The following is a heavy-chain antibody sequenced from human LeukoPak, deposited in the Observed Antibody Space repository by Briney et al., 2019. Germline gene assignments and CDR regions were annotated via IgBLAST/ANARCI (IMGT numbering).Heavy chain of an antibody. CDR3: ATKQWLAPPPDS. J-gene: IGHJ4*02. V-gene: IGHV3-74*01. CDR2: INTDGTVT. CDR1: GFTFSSYA. Sequence: PGRSLRLSCAASGFTFSSYAMHWVRQAPGKGLESVSRINTDGTVTTYADSVKGRFTVSRDNADNTMFLQMNSVRDEDTAVYYCATKQWLAPPPDSWGQGTPVTVSS. D-gene: IGHD6-19*01.